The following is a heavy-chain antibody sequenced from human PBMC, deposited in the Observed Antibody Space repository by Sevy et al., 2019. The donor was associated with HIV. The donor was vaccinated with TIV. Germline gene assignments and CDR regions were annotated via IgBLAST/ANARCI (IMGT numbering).Heavy chain of an antibody. CDR1: GFTFSSYS. D-gene: IGHD3-10*01. J-gene: IGHJ4*02. CDR2: VRGHSGAI. Sequence: GGSLRLSCAASGFTFSSYSMNWVRQAPEKGLEWIFFVRGHSGAINYADSVNGRLTISRVNAVNSLYLQMNSLRVDDTAVYYCARYIGGSYTPLDYWGQGTLVTVSS. V-gene: IGHV3-48*01. CDR3: ARYIGGSYTPLDY.